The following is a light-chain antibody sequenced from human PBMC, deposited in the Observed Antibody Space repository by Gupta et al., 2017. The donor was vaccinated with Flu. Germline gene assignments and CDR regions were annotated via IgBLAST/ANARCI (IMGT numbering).Light chain of an antibody. Sequence: VKLTCTLSSGHSSYAIEWHQQQPEKGPRYLMKLNSDGSHSKGDGIPDRFSGYSSGAERYLTIYSLQSEDEADSYRQTRGTGSPVLGGGTKMT. J-gene: IGLJ3*02. CDR1: SGHSSYA. V-gene: IGLV4-69*01. CDR2: LNSDGSH. CDR3: QTRGTGSPV.